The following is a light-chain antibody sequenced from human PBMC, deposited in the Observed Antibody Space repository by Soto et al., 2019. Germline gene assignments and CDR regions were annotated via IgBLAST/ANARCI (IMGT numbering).Light chain of an antibody. J-gene: IGKJ2*01. V-gene: IGKV3-20*01. CDR1: QSVSSSY. CDR3: QQYGSWYT. CDR2: GAS. Sequence: EIVLTQSPGTLSLSPGERATLSCRASQSVSSSYLAWYQQKPGQAPWLLIYGASSRATGIPDRFSGSGSGTDFTLIISRLEPEDFAVYYCQQYGSWYTFGQGTKLEIK.